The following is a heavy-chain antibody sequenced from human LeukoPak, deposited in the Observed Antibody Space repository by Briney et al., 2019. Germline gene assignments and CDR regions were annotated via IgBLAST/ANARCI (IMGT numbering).Heavy chain of an antibody. CDR2: IYSGDST. Sequence: SGGSLRLSCAASGFSVSNNYMSWVRQAPGKGLEWVSIIYSGDSTYYLDSVKGRFTISRDSSKNTLYLQMNSLRAEDTAVYYCAKDRSDSSSSGWFDPWGQGTLVTVSS. D-gene: IGHD6-6*01. V-gene: IGHV3-66*01. CDR3: AKDRSDSSSSGWFDP. J-gene: IGHJ5*02. CDR1: GFSVSNNY.